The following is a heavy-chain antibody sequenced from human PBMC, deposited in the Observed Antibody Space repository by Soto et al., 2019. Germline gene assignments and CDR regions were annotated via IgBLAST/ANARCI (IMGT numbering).Heavy chain of an antibody. CDR3: AGSGSSPYYYYYGMDV. CDR1: GGSISSYC. V-gene: IGHV4-59*01. J-gene: IGHJ6*02. CDR2: IYYSGST. Sequence: QVQLQESGPGLVKPSETLSLTCTVSGGSISSYCWSWIRQPPGKGLEWIGYIYYSGSTNYNPSLKSRVTISVDTSKNQFSLTLSSVTAADTAVYYCAGSGSSPYYYYYGMDVWGQGTTVTVSS. D-gene: IGHD3-10*01.